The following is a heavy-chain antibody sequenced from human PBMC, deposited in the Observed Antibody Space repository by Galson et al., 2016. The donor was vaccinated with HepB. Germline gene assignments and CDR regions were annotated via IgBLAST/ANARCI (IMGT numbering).Heavy chain of an antibody. Sequence: SLRLSCAASGFTVSDYYVTWVRQAPGKGLEWVSVVFLGGSTYYAQSVEGRFTISRDDSKNTLHLQMNSLTAEDTAVYFCARTSYRECTGTHCVNFPYYYYFMDVWAKGPRSPSR. CDR2: VFLGGST. D-gene: IGHD2-8*02. V-gene: IGHV3-53*01. CDR3: ARTSYRECTGTHCVNFPYYYYFMDV. J-gene: IGHJ6*03. CDR1: GFTVSDYY.